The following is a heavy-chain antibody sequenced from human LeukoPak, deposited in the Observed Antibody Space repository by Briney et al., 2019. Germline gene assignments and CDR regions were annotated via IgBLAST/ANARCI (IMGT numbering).Heavy chain of an antibody. Sequence: ASVKVSCKASGYTFTGYYMHWVRQAPGQGLEWMGWINPNSGGTNYAQKFQGWVTMTRDTSISTAYMELSRLRSDDTAVYYCARARGFGELFPSYYYMDVWGKGTTVTVSS. CDR1: GYTFTGYY. V-gene: IGHV1-2*04. CDR3: ARARGFGELFPSYYYMDV. J-gene: IGHJ6*03. CDR2: INPNSGGT. D-gene: IGHD3-10*01.